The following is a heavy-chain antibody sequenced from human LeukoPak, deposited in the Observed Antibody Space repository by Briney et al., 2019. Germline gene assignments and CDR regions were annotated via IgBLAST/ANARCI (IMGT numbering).Heavy chain of an antibody. V-gene: IGHV1-18*01. D-gene: IGHD3-16*01. Sequence: ASVKVSCKASGYTFTTYGISWVRQAPGQGLEWMGWISANNGNTNYAQKVQGRVTMTRDTSTSTAYMELRSLRYDDTAVYYCSRDDGPFGGVRFDHWGQGTLVTVSS. J-gene: IGHJ4*02. CDR2: ISANNGNT. CDR1: GYTFTTYG. CDR3: SRDDGPFGGVRFDH.